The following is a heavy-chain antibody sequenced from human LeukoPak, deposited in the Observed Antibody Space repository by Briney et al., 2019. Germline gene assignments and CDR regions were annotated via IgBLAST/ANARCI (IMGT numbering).Heavy chain of an antibody. D-gene: IGHD3-9*01. V-gene: IGHV1-18*01. CDR2: ISAYNGNT. Sequence: ASVKVSCKASGGTFSSYAISWVRQAPGQGLEWMGWISAYNGNTNYAQKLQGRVTMTTDTSTSTAYMELRSLRSDDTAVYYCARSLVRYFDWPYWGQGTLVTVSS. CDR3: ARSLVRYFDWPY. J-gene: IGHJ4*02. CDR1: GGTFSSYA.